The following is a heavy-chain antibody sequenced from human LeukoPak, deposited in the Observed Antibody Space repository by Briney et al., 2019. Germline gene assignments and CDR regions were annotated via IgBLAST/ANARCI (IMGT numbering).Heavy chain of an antibody. V-gene: IGHV1-69*13. Sequence: SVKVSCKASGGTFSSYAISWVRQAPGRGLEWMGGIIPIFGTANYAQKFQGRVTITADESTSTAYMELSSLRSEDTAVYYCARADYRVAYYYYYGMDVWGQGTTVTVSS. J-gene: IGHJ6*02. CDR1: GGTFSSYA. D-gene: IGHD4-17*01. CDR2: IIPIFGTA. CDR3: ARADYRVAYYYYYGMDV.